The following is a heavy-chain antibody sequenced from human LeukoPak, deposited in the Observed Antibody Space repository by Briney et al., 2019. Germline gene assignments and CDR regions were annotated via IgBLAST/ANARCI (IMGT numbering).Heavy chain of an antibody. J-gene: IGHJ5*02. D-gene: IGHD4-17*01. CDR2: ISSSSTYI. CDR3: ARDRFDYGDYGEVYIPYWFDP. CDR1: GFTFSSYS. V-gene: IGHV3-21*01. Sequence: PGGSLRLSCAASGFTFSSYSMNWVRQAPGKGLEWVSSISSSSTYIYYADSVKGRFTISRDNAKNSLYLQMNSLRAEDTAVYYCARDRFDYGDYGEVYIPYWFDPWGQGTLVTVSS.